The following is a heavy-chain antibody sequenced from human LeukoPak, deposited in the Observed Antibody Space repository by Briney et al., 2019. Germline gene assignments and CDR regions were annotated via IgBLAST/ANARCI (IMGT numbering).Heavy chain of an antibody. J-gene: IGHJ4*02. CDR1: GGSFSGYY. CDR3: ARHPSYQLLMYYFDY. Sequence: SETLSLTCAVYGGSFSGYYWNWIRQPPGKGLEWIGEINHSGSTNYNPSLKSRVTISVDTSKNQFSLKLSSVTAADTAVYYCARHPSYQLLMYYFDYWGQGTLVTVSS. D-gene: IGHD2-2*01. CDR2: INHSGST. V-gene: IGHV4-34*01.